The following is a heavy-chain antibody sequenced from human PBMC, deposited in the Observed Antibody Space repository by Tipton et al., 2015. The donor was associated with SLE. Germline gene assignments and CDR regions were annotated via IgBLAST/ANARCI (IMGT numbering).Heavy chain of an antibody. V-gene: IGHV4-59*01. CDR3: ARHVELAAISYYFYYMDV. J-gene: IGHJ6*03. D-gene: IGHD5-24*01. Sequence: TLSLTCTVSGGSIGSYYWSWFRQYPGKGLEWIGYIYYTGSTNYNPSLKSRLTMSLDTPKNQFSLNLSSVTAADTAIYYCARHVELAAISYYFYYMDVWGRGTTVTVSS. CDR2: IYYTGST. CDR1: GGSIGSYY.